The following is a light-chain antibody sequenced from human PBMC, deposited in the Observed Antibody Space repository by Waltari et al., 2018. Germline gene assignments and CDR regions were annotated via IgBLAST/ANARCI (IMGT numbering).Light chain of an antibody. CDR2: GAS. J-gene: IGKJ1*01. CDR1: QSVSSNH. V-gene: IGKV3-20*01. Sequence: EIVLTQSPGTLSLSPGERATLSCRASQSVSSNHLAWYQQKPGQAPRHLLYGASSRATVIPDRVSGRRAETDFTLTISRLDTEYFAVYYFQQYGSSPTFGQGTKVEIK. CDR3: QQYGSSPT.